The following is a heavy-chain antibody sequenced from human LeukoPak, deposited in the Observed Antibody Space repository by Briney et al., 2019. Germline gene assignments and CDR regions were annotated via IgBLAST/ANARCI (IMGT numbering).Heavy chain of an antibody. J-gene: IGHJ4*02. Sequence: SETLSLTCTVSGGSISSYYWSWIRQPPGKGPEWIGYAYYSGHTNYNSSLKSRVTMSLDTPKSQFSLRLSSVTAADTAVYFCARHPFSTPFDYWGPGTLVTVSS. CDR3: ARHPFSTPFDY. V-gene: IGHV4-59*08. CDR1: GGSISSYY. CDR2: AYYSGHT.